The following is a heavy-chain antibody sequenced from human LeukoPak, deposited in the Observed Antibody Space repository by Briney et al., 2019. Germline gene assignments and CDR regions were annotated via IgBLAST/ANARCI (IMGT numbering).Heavy chain of an antibody. CDR2: ISYDGSNK. J-gene: IGHJ4*02. D-gene: IGHD4-17*01. Sequence: GRSLRLSCAASGFTFSSYGMHWVRQAPGKGLEWVAVISYDGSNKYYADSVKGRFTISRDNSKNTLYLQMNSLRAEVTAVYYCAKDRDDYGDYDAFDYWGQGTLVAVSS. V-gene: IGHV3-30*18. CDR3: AKDRDDYGDYDAFDY. CDR1: GFTFSSYG.